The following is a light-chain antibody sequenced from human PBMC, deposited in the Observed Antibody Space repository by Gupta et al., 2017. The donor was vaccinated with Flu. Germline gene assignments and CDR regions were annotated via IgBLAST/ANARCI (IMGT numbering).Light chain of an antibody. V-gene: IGKV1-39*01. CDR3: QQIDSNPLLT. CDR1: QSIRNY. CDR2: AAS. J-gene: IGKJ1*01. Sequence: SSLSASVGDRVTITCRASQSIRNYLHWYKQKQGEAPKLLVYAASSCQSGVPSRFSGSGYGTDVTLTISSRQQEDCAPYFSQQIDSNPLLTFGHGTKVDIK.